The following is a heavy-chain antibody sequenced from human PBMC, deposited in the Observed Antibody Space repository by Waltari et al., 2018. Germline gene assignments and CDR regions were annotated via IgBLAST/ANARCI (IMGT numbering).Heavy chain of an antibody. CDR1: GYTFTSYG. J-gene: IGHJ3*02. CDR3: ARDCALPYVDIVADAFDI. D-gene: IGHD5-12*01. Sequence: QVQLVQSGAEVKKPGASVKVSCKASGYTFTSYGISWVRQAPGQGLEWMGWVSAYNGNTNYAQKRQGRVTMTTDTSTSTAYMELRSLRSDDTAVYYGARDCALPYVDIVADAFDIWGQGTMVTVSS. CDR2: VSAYNGNT. V-gene: IGHV1-18*01.